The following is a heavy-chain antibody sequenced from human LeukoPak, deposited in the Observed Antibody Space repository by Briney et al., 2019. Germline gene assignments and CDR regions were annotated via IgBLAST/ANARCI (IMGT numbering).Heavy chain of an antibody. J-gene: IGHJ5*02. V-gene: IGHV1-8*01. D-gene: IGHD5-12*01. Sequence: ASVKVSCKASGYTFTSYDINWVRQATGQGLEWMGWMNPNSGNTGYAQKFQGRVTMTRNTSISTAYMELSSLRSEDTAVYYCARGGHSGYGLNFVVPDPWGQGTLVTVSS. CDR1: GYTFTSYD. CDR3: ARGGHSGYGLNFVVPDP. CDR2: MNPNSGNT.